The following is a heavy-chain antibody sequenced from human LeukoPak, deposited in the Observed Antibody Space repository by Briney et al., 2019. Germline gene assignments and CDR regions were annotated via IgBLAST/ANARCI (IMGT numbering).Heavy chain of an antibody. CDR3: ASSDGSWVEPGAFDI. CDR1: GGSISSYY. J-gene: IGHJ3*02. CDR2: IYTSGST. D-gene: IGHD2-15*01. V-gene: IGHV4-4*07. Sequence: SETLSLTCTVSGGSISSYYWSWIRQPAGKGLEWIGRIYTSGSTNYNPSLKSRVTMSVDTSKNQFSLKLSSVTAADTAVYYCASSDGSWVEPGAFDIWGQGTMVTVSS.